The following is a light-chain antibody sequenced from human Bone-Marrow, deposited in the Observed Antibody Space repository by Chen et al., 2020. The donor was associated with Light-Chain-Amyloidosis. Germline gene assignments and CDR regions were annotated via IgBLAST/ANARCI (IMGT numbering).Light chain of an antibody. CDR2: RDT. CDR3: QSADSSGTYEVI. J-gene: IGLJ2*01. CDR1: DLPTKY. V-gene: IGLV3-25*03. Sequence: SYELTQPPSVSLSPGQTARITCSGDDLPTKYAYWYQQKPGQAPVLVIHRDTERPSGISDRFSGSSSGTTATLTISGVQAEDEADYHCQSADSSGTYEVIFGGGTKLTGL.